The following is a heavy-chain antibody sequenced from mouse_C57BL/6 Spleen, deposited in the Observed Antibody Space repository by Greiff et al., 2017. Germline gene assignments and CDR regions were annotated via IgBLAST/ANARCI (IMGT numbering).Heavy chain of an antibody. CDR2: IYPGDGDT. D-gene: IGHD3-1*01. Sequence: QVQLQQSGPELVKPGASVKLSCKASGYAFSSSWMNWVKQRPGKGLEWIGRIYPGDGDTNYNGKFKGKGTLTADKSYSTAYMQLSSLTSEDSAVYVCARAHLAGFAYWGQGTLVTVSA. J-gene: IGHJ3*01. V-gene: IGHV1-82*01. CDR1: GYAFSSSW. CDR3: ARAHLAGFAY.